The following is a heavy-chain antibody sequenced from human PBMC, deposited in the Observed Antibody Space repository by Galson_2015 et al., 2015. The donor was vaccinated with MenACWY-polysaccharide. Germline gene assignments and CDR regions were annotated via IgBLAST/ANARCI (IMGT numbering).Heavy chain of an antibody. D-gene: IGHD3-22*01. Sequence: SVKVSCKASGYTFTSYATHWVRQAPGQRLEWMGWINAGNGNTKYSQKFQGRVTITRDTSASTAYMELSSLRSEDTAVYYCAREEQADYDSSGYYYDYWGQGTLVTVSS. J-gene: IGHJ4*02. CDR2: INAGNGNT. V-gene: IGHV1-3*01. CDR3: AREEQADYDSSGYYYDY. CDR1: GYTFTSYA.